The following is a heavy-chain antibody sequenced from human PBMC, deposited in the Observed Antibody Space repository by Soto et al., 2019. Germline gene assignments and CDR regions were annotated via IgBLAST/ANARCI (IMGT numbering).Heavy chain of an antibody. Sequence: GASVNVSCKASGSTFSSYAISWVRQAPGQGLEWMGVIIPIGGTTSYAQKFQGRVTMTRDTSTSTVYMELSSLRSEDTAVYYCASEGMATIKFDYWGQGTLVTVSS. D-gene: IGHD5-12*01. J-gene: IGHJ4*02. V-gene: IGHV1-46*01. CDR2: IIPIGGTT. CDR1: GSTFSSYA. CDR3: ASEGMATIKFDY.